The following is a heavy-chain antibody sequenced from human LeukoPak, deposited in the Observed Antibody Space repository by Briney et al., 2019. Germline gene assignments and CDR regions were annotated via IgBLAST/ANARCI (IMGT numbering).Heavy chain of an antibody. D-gene: IGHD4-17*01. CDR1: GFIFVEYA. V-gene: IGHV3-9*01. Sequence: GGSLRLPCEASGFIFVEYAMHWVRQVPGKGLEWVSGINWKSDIIGYAGSVKGRFTISRDNAKNSLYLQMNNLRVEDTALYYCTNLARAVGEDVWGQGTTVTVSS. CDR3: TNLARAVGEDV. CDR2: INWKSDII. J-gene: IGHJ6*02.